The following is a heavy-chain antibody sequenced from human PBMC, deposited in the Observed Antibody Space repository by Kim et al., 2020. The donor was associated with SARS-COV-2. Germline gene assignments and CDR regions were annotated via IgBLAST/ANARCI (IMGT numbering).Heavy chain of an antibody. CDR1: GYTFTGYY. V-gene: IGHV1-2*02. D-gene: IGHD3-3*01. CDR2: INPNSGGT. CDR3: ALKPPKRITIFGVVPDY. J-gene: IGHJ4*02. Sequence: ASVKVSCKASGYTFTGYYMHWVRQAPGQGLEWMGWINPNSGGTNYAQKFQGRVTMTRDTSISTAYMELSRLRSDDTAVYYCALKPPKRITIFGVVPDYWGQGTLVTVSS.